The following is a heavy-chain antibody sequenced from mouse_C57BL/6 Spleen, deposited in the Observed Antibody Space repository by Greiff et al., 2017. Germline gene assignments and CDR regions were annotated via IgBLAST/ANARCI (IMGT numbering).Heavy chain of an antibody. Sequence: VQLQQSDAELVKPGASVKISCKVSGYTFTDHTIHWMKQRPGKGLEWIGRIYPGDGDTNYNGKFKGKATLTADKSSSTAYMQLSSLTSEDSAVYFCALSYGNYWDFDVWGTGTTVTVSS. D-gene: IGHD2-1*01. CDR1: GYTFTDHT. CDR2: IYPGDGDT. CDR3: ALSYGNYWDFDV. V-gene: IGHV1-78*01. J-gene: IGHJ1*03.